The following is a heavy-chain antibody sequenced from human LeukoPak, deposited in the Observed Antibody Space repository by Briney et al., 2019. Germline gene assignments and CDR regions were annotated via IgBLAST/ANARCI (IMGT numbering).Heavy chain of an antibody. V-gene: IGHV4-59*02. Sequence: PSETLSLTCTVFGDSVTGYYLNWVRQPPGKGLECIGHIYEIGTTNYNPSLKSRLTISADTSKNHFSLKLRSVTAADTAVYYCVMGVGWQLDYWGQGALVTVSS. D-gene: IGHD2-15*01. CDR3: VMGVGWQLDY. CDR2: IYEIGTT. J-gene: IGHJ4*02. CDR1: GDSVTGYY.